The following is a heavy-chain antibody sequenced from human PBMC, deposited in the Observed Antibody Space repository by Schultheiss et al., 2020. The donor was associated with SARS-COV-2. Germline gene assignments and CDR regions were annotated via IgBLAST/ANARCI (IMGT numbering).Heavy chain of an antibody. CDR3: TTGPPRGYFQH. Sequence: GGSLRLSCAASGFIFDDYSMHWVRQAPGKGLEWVSGISWGGDKIGYGDSVKGRFTISRDNAKNSLYLQMNSLKTEDTAVYYCTTGPPRGYFQHWGQGTLVTVSS. CDR2: ISWGGDKI. CDR1: GFIFDDYS. V-gene: IGHV3-9*01. J-gene: IGHJ1*01.